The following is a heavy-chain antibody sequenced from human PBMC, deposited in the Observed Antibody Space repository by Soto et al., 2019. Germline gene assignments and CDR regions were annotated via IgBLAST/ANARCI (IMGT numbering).Heavy chain of an antibody. Sequence: GGSLRLSCEASGFIFNNYAMSWVRQAPGKGLEWVSAITGSGGNTYHADPVKGRFTISRDNSKNTLYLQMNSLRAEDTAVYYCATTVAYDAFDIWGQGTMVTVSS. CDR3: ATTVAYDAFDI. V-gene: IGHV3-23*01. D-gene: IGHD4-17*01. J-gene: IGHJ3*02. CDR1: GFIFNNYA. CDR2: ITGSGGNT.